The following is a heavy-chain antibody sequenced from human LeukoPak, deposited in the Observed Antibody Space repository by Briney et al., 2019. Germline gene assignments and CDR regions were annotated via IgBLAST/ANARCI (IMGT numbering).Heavy chain of an antibody. V-gene: IGHV3-30*18. CDR1: GFTFSSYG. CDR2: ISYDGSNK. D-gene: IGHD2-15*01. CDR3: AKDGRVRGRATSFDY. J-gene: IGHJ4*02. Sequence: GGSLRLSCAASGFTFSSYGMHWVRQAPGKGLEWVAVISYDGSNKYYADSVKGRFTISRDNSKNTLYLQMNSLRAEDTAVYYCAKDGRVRGRATSFDYWGQGTLVTVSS.